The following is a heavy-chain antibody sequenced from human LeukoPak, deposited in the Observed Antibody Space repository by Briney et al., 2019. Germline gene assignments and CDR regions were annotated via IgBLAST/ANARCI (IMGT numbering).Heavy chain of an antibody. J-gene: IGHJ6*03. CDR2: IYSSGSI. CDR1: SGSLSSYY. V-gene: IGHV4-59*12. CDR3: ARGYCSGGSCYSYYYYNYMDV. D-gene: IGHD2-15*01. Sequence: PSETLSLTCTVSSGSLSSYYWNWIRQPPGKGLEWIGYIYSSGSINYNPSLKSRVTISVDTSKNQFSLKLSSVTAADTAVYYCARGYCSGGSCYSYYYYNYMDVWGKGTTVTVSS.